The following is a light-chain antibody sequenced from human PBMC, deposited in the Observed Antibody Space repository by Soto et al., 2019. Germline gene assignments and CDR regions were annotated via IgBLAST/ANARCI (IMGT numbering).Light chain of an antibody. CDR1: QSVSNNF. Sequence: EIVLTQSPGTLSLSPGERATLSCRASQSVSNNFLAWYQQKPGQAPRLLISGASNRATGIPDRFSGSGSGTDFSLTIDRLEPEDLAVYFCQQYGSSPPTFGRGTKVAIK. CDR2: GAS. J-gene: IGKJ4*01. V-gene: IGKV3-20*01. CDR3: QQYGSSPPT.